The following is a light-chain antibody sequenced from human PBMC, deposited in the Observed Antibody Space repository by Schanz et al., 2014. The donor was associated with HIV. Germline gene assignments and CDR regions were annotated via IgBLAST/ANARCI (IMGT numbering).Light chain of an antibody. CDR1: SSDIGAFDY. J-gene: IGLJ2*01. CDR2: AVS. Sequence: QSALTQPASVSGSPGQSITISCSGTSSDIGAFDYVSWYQQYPGKAPKLIVYAVSDRPSGLSYRFSGSKSGNTASLTISGLQAEDEADYYCCSYGGSNTFVIFGGGTKLTVL. CDR3: CSYGGSNTFVI. V-gene: IGLV2-14*03.